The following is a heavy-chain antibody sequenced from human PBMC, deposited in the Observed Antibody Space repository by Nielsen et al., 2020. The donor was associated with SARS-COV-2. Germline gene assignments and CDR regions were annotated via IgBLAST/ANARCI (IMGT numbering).Heavy chain of an antibody. CDR1: GFTFSSYA. D-gene: IGHD2-15*01. Sequence: GESLQISCAASGFTFSSYAMSWVRQAPGKGLEWVSAISGSGGSTYYADSVKGRFTISRDNSKNTLYLQMNSLRAEDTAVYYCAKSLLRYYYYGMDVWGQGTTVTVSS. J-gene: IGHJ6*02. CDR3: AKSLLRYYYYGMDV. CDR2: ISGSGGST. V-gene: IGHV3-23*01.